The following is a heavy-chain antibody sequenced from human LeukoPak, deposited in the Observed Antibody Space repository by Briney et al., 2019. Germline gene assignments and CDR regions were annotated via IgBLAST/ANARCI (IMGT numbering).Heavy chain of an antibody. V-gene: IGHV4-31*03. CDR3: ARDNYGDGRYFDY. J-gene: IGHJ4*02. CDR2: IYYSESTYT. CDR1: GGSISSGNYY. D-gene: IGHD4-17*01. Sequence: SETLSLTCIVSGGSISSGNYYWSWIRQHPGRGLEWIGYIYYSESTYTYYNPSLKSRVTISVDTSKNQFSLKLNSVTAADTAIYYCARDNYGDGRYFDYWGQGTLVTVSS.